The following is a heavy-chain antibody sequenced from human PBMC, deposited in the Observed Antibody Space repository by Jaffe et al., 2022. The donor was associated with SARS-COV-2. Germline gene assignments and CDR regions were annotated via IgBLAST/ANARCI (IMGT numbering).Heavy chain of an antibody. V-gene: IGHV4-34*01. D-gene: IGHD3-22*01. CDR2: INHSGST. CDR1: GGSFSGYY. J-gene: IGHJ6*03. Sequence: QVQLQQWGAGLLKPSETLSLTCAVYGGSFSGYYWSWIRQPPGKGLEWIGEINHSGSTNYNPSLKSRVTISVDTSKNQFSLKLSSVTAADTAVYYCARGLYYYDSSGYYRGRGYYYMDVWGKGTTVTVSS. CDR3: ARGLYYYDSSGYYRGRGYYYMDV.